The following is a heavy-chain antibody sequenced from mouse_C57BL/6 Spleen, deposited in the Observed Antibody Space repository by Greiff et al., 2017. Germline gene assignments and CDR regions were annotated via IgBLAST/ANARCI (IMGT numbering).Heavy chain of an antibody. CDR2: IYPRDGST. CDR3: ARRDSRTFFDY. CDR1: GYTFTSYD. J-gene: IGHJ2*01. Sequence: VQLQQSGPELVKPGASVKLSCKASGYTFTSYDINWVKQSPGKGLEWIGWIYPRDGSTKYNEKFKGKATLTVDTSSSTAYMELHSLTSEDSVVYFCARRDSRTFFDYWGQGTTLTVSS. D-gene: IGHD3-3*01. V-gene: IGHV1-85*01.